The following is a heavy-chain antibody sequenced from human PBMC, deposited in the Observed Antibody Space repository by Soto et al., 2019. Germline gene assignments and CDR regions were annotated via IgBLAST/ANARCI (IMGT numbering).Heavy chain of an antibody. V-gene: IGHV1-69*13. CDR2: IIPMFGTS. Sequence: SVKVSCKASRGTFSGYAISWVRQAPGQGXEWMGEIIPMFGTSNYAQKFQGRVTITADESTSTAYMELSSLRSEDTAVYYCARGSCSSTSCYKEYYFDLWGQGTLVTVSS. CDR3: ARGSCSSTSCYKEYYFDL. D-gene: IGHD2-2*02. CDR1: RGTFSGYA. J-gene: IGHJ4*02.